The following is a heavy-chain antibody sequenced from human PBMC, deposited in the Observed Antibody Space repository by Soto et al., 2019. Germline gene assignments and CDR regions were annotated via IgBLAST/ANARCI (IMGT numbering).Heavy chain of an antibody. CDR3: ARSLGYCSSTSCLVPAFDI. CDR2: IYHSGST. J-gene: IGHJ3*02. Sequence: QLQLQESGSGLVKPSQTLSLTCAVSGGSISSGGYSWSWIRQPPGKGLEWIGYIYHSGSTYYNPSLKSRVTISVDRSKNQFSLKLSSVTAADTAVYYCARSLGYCSSTSCLVPAFDIWGQGTMVTVSS. D-gene: IGHD2-2*01. CDR1: GGSISSGGYS. V-gene: IGHV4-30-2*01.